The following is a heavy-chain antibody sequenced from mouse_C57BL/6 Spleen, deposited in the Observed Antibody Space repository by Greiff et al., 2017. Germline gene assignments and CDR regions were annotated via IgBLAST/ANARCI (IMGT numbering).Heavy chain of an antibody. CDR2: IWRGGST. D-gene: IGHD1-1*01. J-gene: IGHJ4*01. Sequence: VQLQQSGPGLVQPSQSLSITCTVSGFSLTSYGVHWVRQSPGKGLEWLGVIWRGGSTDYNAALMSRLSLTKDNSKSQVFFKMTSLQADDTAIYSWATAYYYGSTRYAMDYWGQGTSVTVSS. CDR1: GFSLTSYG. V-gene: IGHV2-5*01. CDR3: ATAYYYGSTRYAMDY.